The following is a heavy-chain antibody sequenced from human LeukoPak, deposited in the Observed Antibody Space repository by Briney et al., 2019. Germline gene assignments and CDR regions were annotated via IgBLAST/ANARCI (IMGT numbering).Heavy chain of an antibody. CDR1: GFTFISYS. J-gene: IGHJ4*02. CDR3: ARDGGGRYSSGWYDY. Sequence: GGSLRLSCAASGFTFISYSMNWVRQAPGKGLEWVSYISSSSSTIYYADSVKGRFTISRDNAKNSLYLQMNSLRDEDTAVYYCARDGGGRYSSGWYDYWGQGTLVTVSS. CDR2: ISSSSSTI. D-gene: IGHD6-19*01. V-gene: IGHV3-48*02.